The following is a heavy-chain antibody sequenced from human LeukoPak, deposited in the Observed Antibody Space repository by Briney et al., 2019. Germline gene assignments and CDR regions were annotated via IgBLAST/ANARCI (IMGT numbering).Heavy chain of an antibody. CDR2: MYYSGST. D-gene: IGHD4-17*01. J-gene: IGHJ3*02. V-gene: IGHV4-39*07. CDR1: GGSISSSSYY. Sequence: SETLSLTCTVSGGSISSSSYYWGWIRQPPGKGLEWIGSMYYSGSTYYNPSLKSRVTISVDTSKNQFSLKLSSVTAADTAVYYCARAPITVTTYAFDIWGQGTMVTVSS. CDR3: ARAPITVTTYAFDI.